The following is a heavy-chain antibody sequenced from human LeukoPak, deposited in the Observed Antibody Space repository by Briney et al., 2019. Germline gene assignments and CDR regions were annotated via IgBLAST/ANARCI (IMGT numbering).Heavy chain of an antibody. J-gene: IGHJ6*02. CDR3: AKHMRATNTYSFFGLDV. D-gene: IGHD1-26*01. Sequence: GGSLRLSCAATGCTFKDYGRHWVRQPPGKALEWVASINWNGGGTDYADSVKGRFTISRDNAKNSLYLQLSSLRPEDTALYYCAKHMRATNTYSFFGLDVWGQGTTVTVSS. CDR2: INWNGGGT. V-gene: IGHV3-9*01. CDR1: GCTFKDYG.